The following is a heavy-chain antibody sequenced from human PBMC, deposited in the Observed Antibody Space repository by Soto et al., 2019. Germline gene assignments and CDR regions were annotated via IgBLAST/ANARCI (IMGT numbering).Heavy chain of an antibody. CDR1: GGSITSGDYY. J-gene: IGHJ4*02. Sequence: QVQLQESGPGLVKPSQTLSLTCTVSGGSITSGDYYWSWIRQPPGKGLEWVGYNYYGGSTYYNPSLESRITISLDTAKHQFSLELTSVTAADTAVYYCARGSTLINTLDFWGQGTLVTVSS. CDR2: NYYGGST. D-gene: IGHD4-17*01. CDR3: ARGSTLINTLDF. V-gene: IGHV4-30-4*01.